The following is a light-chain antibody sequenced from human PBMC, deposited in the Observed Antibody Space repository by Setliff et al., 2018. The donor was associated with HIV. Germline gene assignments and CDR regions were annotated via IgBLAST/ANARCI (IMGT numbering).Light chain of an antibody. Sequence: QSALAQPASVSGSPGQSITISCTGTSSDVGGYNFVCWYQQHPGKAPKLMIYDVHERPSGVSNRFSGSKSGNTASLTISGLQAEDEADYYCSSFTSSTTYVFGTGTKVTVL. CDR3: SSFTSSTTYV. CDR2: DVH. V-gene: IGLV2-14*03. CDR1: SSDVGGYNF. J-gene: IGLJ1*01.